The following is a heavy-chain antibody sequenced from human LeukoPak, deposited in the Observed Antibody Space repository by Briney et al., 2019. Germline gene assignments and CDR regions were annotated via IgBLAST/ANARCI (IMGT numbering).Heavy chain of an antibody. CDR1: GGSISSSSYY. J-gene: IGHJ2*01. CDR2: IYYSGST. D-gene: IGHD2-2*01. CDR3: ARARAPLGYQLLFWYFDL. V-gene: IGHV4-39*01. Sequence: PSETLSLTCTVSGGSISSSSYYWGWIRQPPGKGLEWIGSIYYSGSTYYNPSLKSRVTISVDTSKNQFSLKLSSVTAADTAVYYCARARAPLGYQLLFWYFDLWGRGTLVTVSS.